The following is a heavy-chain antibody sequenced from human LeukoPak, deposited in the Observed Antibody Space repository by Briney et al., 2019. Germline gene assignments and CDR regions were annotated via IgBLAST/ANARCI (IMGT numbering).Heavy chain of an antibody. J-gene: IGHJ3*02. CDR3: ARVLGVGAGSFDAFDI. CDR2: ISYDGSNK. CDR1: GFTFSSYG. Sequence: GGSLRPSCAASGFTFSSYGMHWVRQAPGKGLEWVAVISYDGSNKYYADSVKGRFTISRDNAKNSLYLQMNSLRAEDTAVYYCARVLGVGAGSFDAFDIWGQGTMVTVSS. V-gene: IGHV3-30*03. D-gene: IGHD1-26*01.